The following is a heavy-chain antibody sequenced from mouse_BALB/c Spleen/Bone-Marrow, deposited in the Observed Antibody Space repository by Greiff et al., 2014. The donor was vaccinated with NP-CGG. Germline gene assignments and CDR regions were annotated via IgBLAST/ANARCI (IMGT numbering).Heavy chain of an antibody. J-gene: IGHJ2*01. CDR1: GYSFTSYW. V-gene: IGHV1-5*01. CDR2: IYPGDSDT. D-gene: IGHD1-2*01. CDR3: TRRTATLDY. Sequence: EVKLVESGTVLARPGASVKMSCKASGYSFTSYWIHWVKQRPSQGLEWIGAIYPGDSDTSFNQKFKDKAKLTAVTSASTAYMELSSLTNEDSAVYYCTRRTATLDYWGQGTTLTVSS.